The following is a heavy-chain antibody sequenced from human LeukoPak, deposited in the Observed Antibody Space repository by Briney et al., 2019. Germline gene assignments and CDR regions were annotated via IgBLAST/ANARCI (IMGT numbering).Heavy chain of an antibody. Sequence: SETLSLTCAVHGESFSGYYWTWIRQPPGKGLEWIGEIHYRGTTNYNPSFKSRVTVSADASGNQFSLNLTSVTAADTAIYYCATLIVGTTYFDYWGQGSLVTVSS. J-gene: IGHJ4*02. CDR2: IHYRGTT. CDR3: ATLIVGTTYFDY. D-gene: IGHD1-26*01. V-gene: IGHV4-34*01. CDR1: GESFSGYY.